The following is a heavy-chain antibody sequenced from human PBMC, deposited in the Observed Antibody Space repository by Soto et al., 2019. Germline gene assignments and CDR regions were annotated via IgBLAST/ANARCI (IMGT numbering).Heavy chain of an antibody. CDR1: GFTFSSYG. D-gene: IGHD6-13*01. Sequence: QVQLVESGGGVVQPGRSLRLSCAASGFTFSSYGMHWVRQAPGKGLEWVSVISHDGSNKYYADSVKGQFTISRDNSKNTLYLQMNSLRAEDTAVYYCAKGDRIAAAGHFDYWGQGTLVTVSS. J-gene: IGHJ4*02. CDR2: ISHDGSNK. CDR3: AKGDRIAAAGHFDY. V-gene: IGHV3-30*18.